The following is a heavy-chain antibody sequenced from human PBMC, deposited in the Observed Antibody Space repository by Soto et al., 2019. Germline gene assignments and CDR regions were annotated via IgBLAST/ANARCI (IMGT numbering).Heavy chain of an antibody. CDR2: ISSNNAYI. Sequence: PGGSLRLSCAASGFTFRSFTMNWVRQAPGKGLEWVSTISSNNAYIYYTDALRGRFTISRDNSKNSLHLQINSLRTEDTAVYYYTRDASRHMRAPRWLYPGGPGTMV. V-gene: IGHV3-21*01. CDR3: TRDASRHMRAPRWLYP. J-gene: IGHJ5*02. CDR1: GFTFRSFT.